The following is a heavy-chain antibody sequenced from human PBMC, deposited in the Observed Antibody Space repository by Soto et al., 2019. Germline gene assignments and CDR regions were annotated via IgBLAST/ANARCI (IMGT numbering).Heavy chain of an antibody. J-gene: IGHJ6*02. V-gene: IGHV4-39*01. D-gene: IGHD3-3*01. CDR3: ARRTVGITIFGVVITDYYYYYGMDV. CDR2: IYYSGST. Sequence: SETLSLTCTVSGGSISSSSYYWGWIRQPPGKGLEWIGSIYYSGSTYYNPSLKSRVTISVDTSKNQFSLKLSSVTAADTAVYYCARRTVGITIFGVVITDYYYYYGMDVWGQGTTVTVSS. CDR1: GGSISSSSYY.